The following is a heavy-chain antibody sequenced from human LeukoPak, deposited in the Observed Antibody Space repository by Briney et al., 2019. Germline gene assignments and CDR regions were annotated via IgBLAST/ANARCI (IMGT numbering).Heavy chain of an antibody. CDR2: INPTTGDT. J-gene: IGHJ6*03. D-gene: IGHD3-10*01. V-gene: IGHV1-46*01. Sequence: ASVKVSCKASGYTFTSYYMHWVRQAPGQGLEWMGIINPTTGDTTYAQKFQGRLTMTRDMSTSTVYMELSSLTSEDTAVYYCAIRYGSGEKYYYYYYMDVWGKGTTVTVSS. CDR3: AIRYGSGEKYYYYYYMDV. CDR1: GYTFTSYY.